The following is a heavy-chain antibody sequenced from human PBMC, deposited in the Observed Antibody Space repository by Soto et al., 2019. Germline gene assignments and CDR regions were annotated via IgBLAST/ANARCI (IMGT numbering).Heavy chain of an antibody. CDR2: IYYSGST. Sequence: QVQLQESGPGLVKPSQTLSLTCTVSGGSISSGGYYWSWIRQHPGKGLEWIGYIYYSGSTNYNPSLKSRVTIQVVTSKNQFSLKLSSVTAADTAVYYCATTERIVGSTNWYFDLWGRGTLVTVSS. V-gene: IGHV4-31*03. CDR3: ATTERIVGSTNWYFDL. CDR1: GGSISSGGYY. D-gene: IGHD1-26*01. J-gene: IGHJ2*01.